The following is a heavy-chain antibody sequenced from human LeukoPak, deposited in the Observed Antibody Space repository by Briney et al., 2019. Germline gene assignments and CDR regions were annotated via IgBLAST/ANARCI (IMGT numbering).Heavy chain of an antibody. J-gene: IGHJ5*02. CDR3: ARGPSPRLGDIVVVPAAIGWFDP. Sequence: GESLKISCKGSGYSFTSYWIGWVHQMPGKGLEWMGIIYPGDSDTRYSPSFQGQVTISADKSISTAYLQWSSLKASDTAMYYCARGPSPRLGDIVVVPAAIGWFDPWGQGTLVTVSS. CDR1: GYSFTSYW. D-gene: IGHD2-2*02. CDR2: IYPGDSDT. V-gene: IGHV5-51*07.